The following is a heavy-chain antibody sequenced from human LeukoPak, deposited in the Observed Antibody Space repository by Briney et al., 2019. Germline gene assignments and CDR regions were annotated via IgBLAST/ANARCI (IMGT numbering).Heavy chain of an antibody. D-gene: IGHD3-3*01. CDR2: INPNSGGT. CDR3: ARVLPFGVIMYYFDY. Sequence: GASVKVSCKASGYTFTAYCMHWVRQAPGQGLEWMGWINPNSGGTNYAQKLQGRVTMTRDTAISTAYMELSSLRSDDTAVYYCARVLPFGVIMYYFDYWGQGTLVTVSS. V-gene: IGHV1-2*02. CDR1: GYTFTAYC. J-gene: IGHJ4*02.